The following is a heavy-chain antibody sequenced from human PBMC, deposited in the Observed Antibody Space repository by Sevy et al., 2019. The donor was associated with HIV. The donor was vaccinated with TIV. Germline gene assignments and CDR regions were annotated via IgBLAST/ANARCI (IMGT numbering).Heavy chain of an antibody. CDR1: GGSISSYY. Sequence: SETLSLTCTVSGGSISSYYWSWIRQPPGKGLEWIGYIYYSGSTNYNPSLKSRVTISVDTSKNQFSLKLSSVTAADTAVYYCARSGAGGGYYPPYYYYYYMDVWGKGTTVTVSS. CDR3: ARSGAGGGYYPPYYYYYYMDV. V-gene: IGHV4-59*01. CDR2: IYYSGST. J-gene: IGHJ6*03. D-gene: IGHD3-3*01.